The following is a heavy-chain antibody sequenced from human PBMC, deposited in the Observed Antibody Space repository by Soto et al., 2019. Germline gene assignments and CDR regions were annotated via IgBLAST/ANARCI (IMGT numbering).Heavy chain of an antibody. CDR1: GFSFSDYS. J-gene: IGHJ6*02. CDR2: ISNTAITD. V-gene: IGHV3-11*01. Sequence: GGSLRLSCVASGFSFSDYSMTWMRQAPGGGLDFVAFISNTAITDYYADSVKGRFTISRDNSKNTLYLQMNSLRAEDTAVYYCAKALIPSNYDILTGYQTYYYYGMDVWGQGTTVTVSS. CDR3: AKALIPSNYDILTGYQTYYYYGMDV. D-gene: IGHD3-9*01.